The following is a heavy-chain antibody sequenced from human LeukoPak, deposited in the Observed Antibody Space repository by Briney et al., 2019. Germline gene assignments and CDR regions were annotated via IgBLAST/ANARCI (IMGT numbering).Heavy chain of an antibody. Sequence: GASVKVSCKASGYTFTGYYMHRVRQAPGQGLEWMGWINPNSGGTNYAQKFRGRVTMTRDTSISTAYMELSRLRSDDTAVYYCARDRPNFGGYCSSTSCSIPGWFDPWGQGTLVTVSS. V-gene: IGHV1-2*02. CDR1: GYTFTGYY. CDR2: INPNSGGT. J-gene: IGHJ5*02. CDR3: ARDRPNFGGYCSSTSCSIPGWFDP. D-gene: IGHD2-2*01.